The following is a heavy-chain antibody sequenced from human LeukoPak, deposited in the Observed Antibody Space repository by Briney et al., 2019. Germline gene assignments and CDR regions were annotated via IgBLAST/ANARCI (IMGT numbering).Heavy chain of an antibody. D-gene: IGHD1-26*01. CDR2: ISSSSSYI. V-gene: IGHV3-21*01. Sequence: GGSLRLSCAASGFTFSSYSMNWVRQAPGKGLEWVSSISSSSSYIYYADSVKGRFTISRDNAKNSLYLQMNSLRAEDTAVYYCARDYQWELSPADFDYWGQGTLVTVSS. J-gene: IGHJ4*02. CDR3: ARDYQWELSPADFDY. CDR1: GFTFSSYS.